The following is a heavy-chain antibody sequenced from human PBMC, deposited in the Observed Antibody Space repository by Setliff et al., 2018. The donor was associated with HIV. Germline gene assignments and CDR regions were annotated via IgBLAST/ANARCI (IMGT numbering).Heavy chain of an antibody. V-gene: IGHV4-59*01. J-gene: IGHJ4*02. Sequence: TLSLTCTVSGGSISSYYWSWIRQPPGKGLEWIGYIYYSGSTNYNPSLKSRVTISVDTSKNQFSLKLSSVTAADTAVYYCARDSGYYDSSGYYSYSHYFDYWGQGTLVTVSS. CDR3: ARDSGYYDSSGYYSYSHYFDY. CDR1: GGSISSYY. CDR2: IYYSGST. D-gene: IGHD3-22*01.